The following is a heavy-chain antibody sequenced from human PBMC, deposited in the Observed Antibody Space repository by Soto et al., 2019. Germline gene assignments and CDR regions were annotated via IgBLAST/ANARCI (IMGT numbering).Heavy chain of an antibody. J-gene: IGHJ6*02. CDR1: GFTFSSYG. CDR3: ARDAERGVMGYYYYGMDV. Sequence: GGSLRLSCAASGFTFSSYGMHWVRQAPGKGLEWVAVIWYDGSNKYYADSVKGRFTISRDNSKNTLYLQMNSLRAEDTAVYYCARDAERGVMGYYYYGMDVWGQGTTVTVSS. CDR2: IWYDGSNK. D-gene: IGHD3-10*01. V-gene: IGHV3-33*01.